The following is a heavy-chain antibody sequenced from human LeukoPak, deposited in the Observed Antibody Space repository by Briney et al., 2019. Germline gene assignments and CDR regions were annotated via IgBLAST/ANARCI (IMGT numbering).Heavy chain of an antibody. J-gene: IGHJ4*02. D-gene: IGHD2-21*02. Sequence: SETPSPTRTLSGGSLCSSSYYSGWVRQPPGEGLEWIGSIYYSGSTYYNPSLKSRVTISVDTSKKQFSLKLTSVTAADTAVYYCTRGKPETVFDSWGQGTLVTVSS. CDR2: IYYSGST. CDR1: GGSLCSSSYY. V-gene: IGHV4-39*01. CDR3: TRGKPETVFDS.